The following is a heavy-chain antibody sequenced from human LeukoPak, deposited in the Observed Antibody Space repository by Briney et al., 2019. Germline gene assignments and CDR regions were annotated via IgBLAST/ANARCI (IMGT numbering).Heavy chain of an antibody. CDR3: AKGGSHIAVAGTGAFDI. D-gene: IGHD6-19*01. CDR1: GFTVSSNY. CDR2: ISWNSGSI. V-gene: IGHV3-9*01. J-gene: IGHJ3*02. Sequence: QAGGSLRLSCAASGFTVSSNYMRWVRHALGKGLEWVSGISWNSGSIGYADSVKGRFTISRDNAKNSLYLQMNSLRAEDTALYYCAKGGSHIAVAGTGAFDIWGKGTMVTVSS.